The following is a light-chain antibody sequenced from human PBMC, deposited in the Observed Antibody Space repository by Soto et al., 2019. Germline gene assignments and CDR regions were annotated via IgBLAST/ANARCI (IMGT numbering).Light chain of an antibody. CDR3: QKYNSAPLT. V-gene: IGKV1D-8*01. Sequence: IWMTQSPSLLSTSTGDRVTISFRISQGISSYLAWYQQKPGKAPELLIYAASTLQSGVPSRFSGSGSGTDFTLTISCLQSEDFATYYCQKYNSAPLTFGGGTKVDIK. CDR1: QGISSY. CDR2: AAS. J-gene: IGKJ4*01.